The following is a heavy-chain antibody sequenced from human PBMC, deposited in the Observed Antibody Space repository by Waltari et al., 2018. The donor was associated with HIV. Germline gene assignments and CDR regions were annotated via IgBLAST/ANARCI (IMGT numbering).Heavy chain of an antibody. Sequence: QVQLQQWGAGLLKPSETLSLTCAVYGGSFSGYYWSWIRQPPGKGLEWIGEINHSGSTNYNPSLKSRVTISVDTSKNQFSLKLSSVTVADTAVYYCARGPAYSSSPQWSPHYYYGMDVWGQGTTVTVSS. CDR3: ARGPAYSSSPQWSPHYYYGMDV. V-gene: IGHV4-34*01. CDR2: INHSGST. D-gene: IGHD6-6*01. CDR1: GGSFSGYY. J-gene: IGHJ6*02.